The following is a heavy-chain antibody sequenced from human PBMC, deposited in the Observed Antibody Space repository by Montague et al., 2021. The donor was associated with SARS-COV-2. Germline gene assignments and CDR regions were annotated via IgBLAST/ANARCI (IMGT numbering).Heavy chain of an antibody. Sequence: ETLSLTCTVSGDSITSSIWWCWVRQTPGKGLEWIGEIFYTGKSKYNPSLESRLTMSVDVAKNQFSLNLNSVTAADTAVYCCARRTVLMISVVFDALDMWGQGTLVTVSS. CDR1: GDSITSSIW. CDR3: ARRTVLMISVVFDALDM. J-gene: IGHJ3*02. V-gene: IGHV4-4*01. CDR2: IFYTGKS. D-gene: IGHD3-16*01.